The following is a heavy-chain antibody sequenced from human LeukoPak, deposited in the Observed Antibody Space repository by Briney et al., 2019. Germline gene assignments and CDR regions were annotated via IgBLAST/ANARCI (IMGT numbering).Heavy chain of an antibody. CDR2: IAADSGDIHGYT. CDR3: ARGSSPYNWYFDL. CDR1: GYRLRNHG. D-gene: IGHD4-11*01. V-gene: IGHV1-18*01. Sequence: ASVKVSCKASGYRLRNHGISWGRQAPGQGLEWVGWIAADSGDIHGYTHYAEKLQGRVSMTTDTSTDTAYMDLRSLTSDDTAVYYCARGSSPYNWYFDLWGRGTLITVSS. J-gene: IGHJ2*01.